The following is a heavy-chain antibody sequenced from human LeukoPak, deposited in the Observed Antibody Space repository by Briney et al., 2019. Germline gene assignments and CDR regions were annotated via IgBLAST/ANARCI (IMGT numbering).Heavy chain of an antibody. CDR1: GGTFSIYA. Sequence: ASVKVSYTASGGTFSIYAISWVRQAPGQGLEWMGGIIPIFGTANYAQKFQGRVTITADKPTSTAYMELSSLRSEDTAVYYCARSRIAAALDVWGKGTTVTVSS. CDR3: ARSRIAAALDV. J-gene: IGHJ6*04. D-gene: IGHD6-13*01. V-gene: IGHV1-69*06. CDR2: IIPIFGTA.